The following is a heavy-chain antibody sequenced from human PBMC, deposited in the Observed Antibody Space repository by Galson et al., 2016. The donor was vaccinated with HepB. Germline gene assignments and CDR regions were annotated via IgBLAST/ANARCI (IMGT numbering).Heavy chain of an antibody. J-gene: IGHJ6*02. V-gene: IGHV4-59*01. D-gene: IGHD6-13*01. Sequence: SETLSLTCTVSGGSMNSYSWSWIRQPPGKGLEWIGNIYYSGNTNYNPSLKSRVTISVDTSRNQVSLKLSSVTAADTAVYYCAREDSRTWYGPGHYGLDVWGQGTTVTVSS. CDR3: AREDSRTWYGPGHYGLDV. CDR2: IYYSGNT. CDR1: GGSMNSYS.